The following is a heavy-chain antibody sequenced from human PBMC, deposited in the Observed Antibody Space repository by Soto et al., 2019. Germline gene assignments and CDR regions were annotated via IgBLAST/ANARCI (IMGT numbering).Heavy chain of an antibody. Sequence: GGSLRLSCAASGFTFSSYSMNWVRQAPGKGLEWVSSISSSSSYIYYADSVKGRFTISRDNAKNSLYLQMNSLRAEDTAVYYCARDQPHSKYYYYYYMDVWGKGTTVTVSS. CDR2: ISSSSSYI. CDR1: GFTFSSYS. V-gene: IGHV3-21*01. J-gene: IGHJ6*03. CDR3: ARDQPHSKYYYYYYMDV.